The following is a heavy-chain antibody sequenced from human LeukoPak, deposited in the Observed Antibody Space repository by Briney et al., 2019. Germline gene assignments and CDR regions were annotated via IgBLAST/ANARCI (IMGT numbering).Heavy chain of an antibody. Sequence: SSETLSLTCAVYGGSFTGYYWSWLLQPPGKGLEWIGEINHSGSTNYNPSLKSRVTISVDTSQNQFSLKLSSVTAADTAVYYCARGRASSLWGQGTLVTVSS. CDR1: GGSFTGYY. CDR2: INHSGST. J-gene: IGHJ4*02. D-gene: IGHD2/OR15-2a*01. CDR3: ARGRASSL. V-gene: IGHV4-34*01.